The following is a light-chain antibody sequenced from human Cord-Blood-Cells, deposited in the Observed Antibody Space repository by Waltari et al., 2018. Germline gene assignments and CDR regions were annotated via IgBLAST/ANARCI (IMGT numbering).Light chain of an antibody. CDR3: SSYAGSNNFVV. Sequence: QSALTHPPPASGSPGQSDPIPRARTSSYVVRDNYVAWSQQPPGKAPKCMIYEVSKRPPGVPDRLSGSTSGNTASLTVSGLQAEDEADYYCSSYAGSNNFVVFGGGTKLTVL. J-gene: IGLJ2*01. CDR2: EVS. CDR1: SSYVVRDNY. V-gene: IGLV2-8*01.